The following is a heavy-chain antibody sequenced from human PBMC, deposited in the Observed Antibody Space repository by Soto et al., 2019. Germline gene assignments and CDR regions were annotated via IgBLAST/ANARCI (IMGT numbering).Heavy chain of an antibody. Sequence: QLHLQESGPGLVKPSETLSLTCTVSGGSISSSSYYWGWIRQPPGKGLEWIGNVYYGGSTYSNPSLKSPAPISVETSKSQCSLKLSSVTAADTAVYYCAGGDYYHSSGYYFYYYTMDVWGQGTTVTVSS. CDR1: GGSISSSSYY. CDR2: VYYGGST. J-gene: IGHJ6*02. D-gene: IGHD3-22*01. CDR3: AGGDYYHSSGYYFYYYTMDV. V-gene: IGHV4-39*01.